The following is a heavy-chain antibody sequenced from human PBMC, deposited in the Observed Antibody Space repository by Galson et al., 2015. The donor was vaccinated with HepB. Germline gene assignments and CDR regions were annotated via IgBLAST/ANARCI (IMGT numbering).Heavy chain of an antibody. V-gene: IGHV1-69*02. Sequence: SVKVSCKASGGTFSSYTISWVRQAPGQGLEWMGRIIPILGIANYAQKFQGRVTITADKSTSTAYMELSSLRSEDAAVYYCARGGLTAGTGVDPWGQGTLVTVSS. J-gene: IGHJ5*02. CDR2: IIPILGIA. D-gene: IGHD6-13*01. CDR3: ARGGLTAGTGVDP. CDR1: GGTFSSYT.